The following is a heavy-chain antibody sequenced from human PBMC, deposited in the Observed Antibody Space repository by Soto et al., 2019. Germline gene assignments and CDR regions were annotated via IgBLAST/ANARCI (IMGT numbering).Heavy chain of an antibody. Sequence: GGSLRLSCAASGFTFSSYSMNWVRQAPGKGLEWVSSISSSSSYIYYADSVKGRFTIPRDNAKNSLYLQMNSLRAEDTAVYYCARASATWFDPWGQGTLVTVSS. CDR1: GFTFSSYS. V-gene: IGHV3-21*01. J-gene: IGHJ5*02. CDR3: ARASATWFDP. D-gene: IGHD6-19*01. CDR2: ISSSSSYI.